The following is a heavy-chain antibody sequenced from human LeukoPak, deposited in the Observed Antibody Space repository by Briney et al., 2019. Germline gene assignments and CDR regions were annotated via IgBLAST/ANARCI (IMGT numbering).Heavy chain of an antibody. CDR3: ARAYGSGSSETYLKSSPFY. D-gene: IGHD3-10*01. V-gene: IGHV1-46*01. Sequence: ASVKVSRKASGYTFTSYYMHWVRQAPGQGLEWMGIINPSGGSTSYAQKLQGRVTMTRDTSTSTVYMELSSLRSEDTAVYYCARAYGSGSSETYLKSSPFYWGQGTLVTVSS. J-gene: IGHJ4*02. CDR1: GYTFTSYY. CDR2: INPSGGST.